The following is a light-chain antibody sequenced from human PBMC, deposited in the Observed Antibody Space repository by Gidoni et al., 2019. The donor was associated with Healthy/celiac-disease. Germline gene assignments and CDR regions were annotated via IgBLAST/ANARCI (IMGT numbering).Light chain of an antibody. Sequence: AIRMTQSPSSLSASTGDRVTITCRASQGISSYLAWYQQKPGKATKLLIYAAYTLQSGVPSRFSGSGSGTDFTLTISCLQSEDFATYYCQQYYSYPLTFGGGTKVEIK. CDR3: QQYYSYPLT. CDR2: AAY. V-gene: IGKV1-8*01. CDR1: QGISSY. J-gene: IGKJ4*01.